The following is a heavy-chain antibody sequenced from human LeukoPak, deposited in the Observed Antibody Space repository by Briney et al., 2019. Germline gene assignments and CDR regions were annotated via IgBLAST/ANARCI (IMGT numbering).Heavy chain of an antibody. V-gene: IGHV3-7*01. CDR3: AKEGYSSSWTFDY. CDR2: IKQDGSEK. Sequence: GGSLRLSCAASGFTFSSYWMNWVRQAPGKGLEWVANIKQDGSEKYYVDSVKGRFTISRDNSKNTLYLQMNSLRAEDTAVYYCAKEGYSSSWTFDYWGQGTLVTVSS. CDR1: GFTFSSYW. J-gene: IGHJ4*02. D-gene: IGHD6-13*01.